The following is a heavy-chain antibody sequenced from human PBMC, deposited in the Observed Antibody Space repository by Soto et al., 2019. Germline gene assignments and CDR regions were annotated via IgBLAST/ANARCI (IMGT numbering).Heavy chain of an antibody. CDR2: ISSSSSTI. Sequence: EVQLVESGGGLVQPGGSLRLSCAASGFTFSSYSMNWVRQAPGKGLEWVSYISSSSSTIYYADSVKGRFTVSRDNAKNSLNLQMNSLRDEDTAVYYCARDLRPKSQRHYYYGMDVWGQGTTVTVSS. CDR3: ARDLRPKSQRHYYYGMDV. J-gene: IGHJ6*02. CDR1: GFTFSSYS. V-gene: IGHV3-48*02. D-gene: IGHD6-25*01.